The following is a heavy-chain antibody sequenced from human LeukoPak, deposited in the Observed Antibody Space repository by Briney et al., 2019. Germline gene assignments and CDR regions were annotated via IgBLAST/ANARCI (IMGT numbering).Heavy chain of an antibody. V-gene: IGHV3-23*01. CDR2: ISGSGGPT. J-gene: IGHJ4*02. Sequence: GGSLTLSCAASGFTFSSYAMSWIRQAPGKLLKWASSISGSGGPTYTADSVRGRFTISRDNSKNTLYLQLNSLRADDTAIYYCAKDATTMPARPDYWGQGTLVTVSS. CDR1: GFTFSSYA. D-gene: IGHD6-6*01. CDR3: AKDATTMPARPDY.